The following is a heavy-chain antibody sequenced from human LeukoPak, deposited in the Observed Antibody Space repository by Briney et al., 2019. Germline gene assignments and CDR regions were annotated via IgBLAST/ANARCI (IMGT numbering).Heavy chain of an antibody. CDR2: ISGSGGST. J-gene: IGHJ6*03. V-gene: IGHV3-23*01. CDR1: GFTFSSYA. D-gene: IGHD4-11*01. Sequence: GGSLRLSCAASGFTFSSYAMSWVRQAPGKGLEWVSAISGSGGSTYYADSVKGRFTISRDNSKNTLYLQMNSLRAEDTAVYYCAKAVTPPNLYYYYYYMDVWGKGTTVTVSS. CDR3: AKAVTPPNLYYYYYYMDV.